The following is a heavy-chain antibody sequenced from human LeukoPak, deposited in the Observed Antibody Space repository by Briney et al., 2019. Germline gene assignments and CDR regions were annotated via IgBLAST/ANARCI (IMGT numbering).Heavy chain of an antibody. CDR2: ISSSSSYI. CDR1: GFTFSSYT. D-gene: IGHD6-13*01. J-gene: IGHJ4*02. V-gene: IGHV3-21*01. Sequence: SGGSLRLSCAASGFTFSSYTMNWVRQAPGKGLEWVSSISSSSSYIYYADSVKGRFTISRDNAKNSLYLQMNSPRAEDTAVYYCARGDPIAAAGTVLFDYWGQETLVTVSS. CDR3: ARGDPIAAAGTVLFDY.